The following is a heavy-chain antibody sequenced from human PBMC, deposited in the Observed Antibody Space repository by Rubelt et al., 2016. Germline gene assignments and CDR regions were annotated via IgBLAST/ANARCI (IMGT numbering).Heavy chain of an antibody. CDR2: IYPGYSDT. CDR1: GYSFTSYW. CDR3: ARLLQLWPFDY. V-gene: IGHV5-51*01. J-gene: IGHJ4*02. Sequence: EVQLVQSGAEVKKPGESLTISCKGSGYSFTSYWIGWVRQMPGKGLEWMGIIYPGYSDTRYSPSFQGQFTVSADKSLSTACLQWRSLKASDTAMYYCARLLQLWPFDYWGQGTLVTVSS. D-gene: IGHD5-18*01.